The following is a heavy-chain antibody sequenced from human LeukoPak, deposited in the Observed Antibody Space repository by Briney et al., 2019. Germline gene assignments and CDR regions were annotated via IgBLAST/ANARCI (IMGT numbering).Heavy chain of an antibody. CDR3: ARGRGKVGATKLGYYYYYMDV. V-gene: IGHV1-69*05. CDR1: GGTFSSYA. D-gene: IGHD1-26*01. Sequence: ASVKVSCKASGGTFSSYAISWVRQAPGQGLEWMGGIIPIFGTANYAQKFQGRVTSTTDESTSTAYMELSSLRSEDTAVYYCARGRGKVGATKLGYYYYYMDVWGKGTTVTVSS. J-gene: IGHJ6*03. CDR2: IIPIFGTA.